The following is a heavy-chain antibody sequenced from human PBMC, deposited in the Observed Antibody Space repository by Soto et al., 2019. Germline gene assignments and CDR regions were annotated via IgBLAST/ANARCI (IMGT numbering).Heavy chain of an antibody. D-gene: IGHD1-26*01. CDR3: ARDFGGP. J-gene: IGHJ5*02. CDR1: GFTFSSYW. CDR2: IKEDGSEK. V-gene: IGHV3-7*05. Sequence: EVQLVESGGGLVQPGGSLRLSCTASGFTFSSYWMNWVRQAPGKGLEWVGNIKEDGSEKFYVDSVKGRFTISRDNAKNSLYLAMNSLRVEDTAIYFCARDFGGPWGQGTLGTVSS.